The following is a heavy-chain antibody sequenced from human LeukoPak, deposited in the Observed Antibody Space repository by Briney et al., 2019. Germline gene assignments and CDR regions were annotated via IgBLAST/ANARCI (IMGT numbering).Heavy chain of an antibody. CDR2: ISSDGSNK. CDR1: GFTFSYYG. CDR3: ARDLRKGRYFDY. J-gene: IGHJ4*02. V-gene: IGHV3-30*03. D-gene: IGHD3-10*01. Sequence: GGSLRLSCAASGFTFSYYGMHWVRQAPGKGLEWVALISSDGSNKDYADAVKGRFTISRDNSKNTLYVQMNSLRAEDTAVYYCARDLRKGRYFDYWGQGTLVTVSS.